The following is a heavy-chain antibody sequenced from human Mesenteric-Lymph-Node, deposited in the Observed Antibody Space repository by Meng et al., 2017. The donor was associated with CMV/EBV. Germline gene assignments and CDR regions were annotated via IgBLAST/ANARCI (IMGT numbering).Heavy chain of an antibody. J-gene: IGHJ4*02. Sequence: ASVKVSCKASGYTFTSYYMHWVRQAPGQGLEWMGIINPSGGSTSYAQKFQGRVTMTRDTSTSTVYMELSSLRSEDTAVYYCARGQGGGYDQAGIDYWGQGTLVTVSS. D-gene: IGHD5-12*01. V-gene: IGHV1-46*01. CDR2: INPSGGST. CDR1: GYTFTSYY. CDR3: ARGQGGGYDQAGIDY.